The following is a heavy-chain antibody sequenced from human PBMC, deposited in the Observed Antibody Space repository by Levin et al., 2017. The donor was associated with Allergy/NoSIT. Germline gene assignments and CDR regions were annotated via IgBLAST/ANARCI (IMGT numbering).Heavy chain of an antibody. Sequence: SQTLSLTCTVSGGSISSYHWSWIRQPPGEGLEWIGYISNSGRTYYNPSLESRITISLDTSKSQFSLKLSSVTAADTAVFYCARLGYCPTTRCYPDYWGQGTLVTVSS. D-gene: IGHD2-2*03. J-gene: IGHJ4*02. CDR2: ISNSGRT. CDR1: GGSISSYH. V-gene: IGHV4-59*08. CDR3: ARLGYCPTTRCYPDY.